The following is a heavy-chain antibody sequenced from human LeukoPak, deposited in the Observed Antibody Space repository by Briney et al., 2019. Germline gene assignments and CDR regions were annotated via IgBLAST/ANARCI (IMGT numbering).Heavy chain of an antibody. V-gene: IGHV3-30-3*01. J-gene: IGHJ6*02. D-gene: IGHD3-3*01. CDR3: ARDRVGVVSYYYYGMDV. CDR2: ISYDGSNK. CDR1: EFTFSSYA. Sequence: GRSLRLSCAASEFTFSSYAMHWVRQAPGKGLEWVAVISYDGSNKYYADSVKGRFTISRDNSKNTLYLQMNSLRAEDTAVYYCARDRVGVVSYYYYGMDVWGQGTTVTVSS.